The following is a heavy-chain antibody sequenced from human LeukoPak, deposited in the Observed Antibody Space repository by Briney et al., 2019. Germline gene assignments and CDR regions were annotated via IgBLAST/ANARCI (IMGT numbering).Heavy chain of an antibody. Sequence: PGGSLRLSCGASGFTFSSYAMSWVRQAPGKGQEWVSAISGSGGSTYYADSVKGRFTISRDNSKNTLYLQMNSLRAEDTAVYYCAKGDSSGWYLSWFDPWGQGTLVTVSS. V-gene: IGHV3-23*01. CDR2: ISGSGGST. CDR1: GFTFSSYA. D-gene: IGHD6-19*01. CDR3: AKGDSSGWYLSWFDP. J-gene: IGHJ5*02.